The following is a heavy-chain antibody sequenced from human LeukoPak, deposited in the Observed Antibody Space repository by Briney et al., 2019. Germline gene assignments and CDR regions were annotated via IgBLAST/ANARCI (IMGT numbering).Heavy chain of an antibody. CDR1: GYSFTGYY. D-gene: IGHD3-22*01. CDR2: INSDSGGT. V-gene: IGHV1-2*02. J-gene: IGHJ3*02. CDR3: ASATPTMISLGVDAFDI. Sequence: GASVKVSCKAFGYSFTGYYLHWARQAPGQGLEWMGSINSDSGGTNYAQKFQGRVTIIRDTSISTAYMELSSLRSDDTAVYYCASATPTMISLGVDAFDIWGQGTMVTVSS.